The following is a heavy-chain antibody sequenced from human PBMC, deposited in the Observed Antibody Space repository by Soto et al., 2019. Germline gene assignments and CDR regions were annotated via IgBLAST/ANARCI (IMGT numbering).Heavy chain of an antibody. CDR1: GFTVSSYG. V-gene: IGHV3-33*01. CDR2: IWYDGSNK. J-gene: IGHJ6*02. CDR3: ASLQGSSPGNYYYGMDV. Sequence: GGSLRLSCAASGFTVSSYGMHWVRQAPGKGLEWVAVIWYDGSNKYYADSVKGRFTISRDNSKNTLYLQMNSLRAEDTAVYYCASLQGSSPGNYYYGMDVWGQGNMVTVSS. D-gene: IGHD6-13*01.